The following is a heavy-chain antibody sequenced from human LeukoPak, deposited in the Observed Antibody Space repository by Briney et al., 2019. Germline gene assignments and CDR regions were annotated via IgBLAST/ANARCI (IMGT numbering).Heavy chain of an antibody. CDR2: IKQDGSDK. J-gene: IGHJ6*02. D-gene: IGHD5-18*01. CDR3: ARGEFAWIQGSYGMNV. CDR1: GFTFSDYW. V-gene: IGHV3-7*01. Sequence: GGSLRLSCAASGFTFSDYWMSWVRQAPGKGPEWVANIKQDGSDKYYVDSVKGRFTNSRDNAKNALYLQMNSLRAEDTAVYYCARGEFAWIQGSYGMNVWGQGTTVTVSS.